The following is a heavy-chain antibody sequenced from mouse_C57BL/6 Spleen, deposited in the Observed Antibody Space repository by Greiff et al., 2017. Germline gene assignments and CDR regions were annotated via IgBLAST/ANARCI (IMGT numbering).Heavy chain of an antibody. J-gene: IGHJ1*03. D-gene: IGHD1-1*01. CDR2: IHPNSGST. CDR3: GSHYDSSYEYCDV. CDR1: GYTFTSSW. V-gene: IGHV1-64*01. Sequence: QVQLQQPGAELVKPGASVKLSCKASGYTFTSSWMHWVKQRPGQGLEWIGMIHPNSGSTNYTEKFKSKATLTVDKSSSTAYMQLSSLTSEDSAVYYCGSHYDSSYEYCDVCGTGTTGTVAS.